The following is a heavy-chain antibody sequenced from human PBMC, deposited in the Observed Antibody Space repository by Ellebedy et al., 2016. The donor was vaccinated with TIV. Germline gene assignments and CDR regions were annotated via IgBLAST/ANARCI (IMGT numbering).Heavy chain of an antibody. CDR2: INHSGST. Sequence: MPSETLSLTCAVYGWSFSGYNWSRIRQPPGKGLEWIGEINHSGSTNYNPYLKSRVTISVDTSKNQFSLKLSSVTAADTAVYYCARALWPYYFDYWGQGTLVTVSS. V-gene: IGHV4-34*01. CDR1: GWSFSGYN. J-gene: IGHJ4*02. CDR3: ARALWPYYFDY.